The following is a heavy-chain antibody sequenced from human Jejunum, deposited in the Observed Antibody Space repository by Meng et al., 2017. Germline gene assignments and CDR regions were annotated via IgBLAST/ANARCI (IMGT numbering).Heavy chain of an antibody. D-gene: IGHD1-26*01. CDR3: ARGGSLRGWFDP. V-gene: IGHV4-59*01. Sequence: SETLSLTCTVSGGSISSYYWSWIRQPPGKGLEWIGYIYYSGSTNYNPSLKSRVTISVDTSKNQFSLKLSSVTAADTAVYYCARGGSLRGWFDPWGHGTQVTVSS. CDR1: GGSISSYY. J-gene: IGHJ5*02. CDR2: IYYSGST.